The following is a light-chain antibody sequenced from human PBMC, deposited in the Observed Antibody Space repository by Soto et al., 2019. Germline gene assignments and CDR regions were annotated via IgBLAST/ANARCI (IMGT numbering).Light chain of an antibody. CDR2: KAS. J-gene: IGKJ1*01. CDR1: QTISSW. Sequence: IRVTLSPATLSVSILFRVTITFRASQTISSWLAWYQQKPGKAPKLLIYKASTLKSGVPSRFSGSGSGTEFTLTICSLQPDDFATYYCQHYKIYSAGFGEVSNVDI. V-gene: IGKV1-5*03. CDR3: QHYKIYSAG.